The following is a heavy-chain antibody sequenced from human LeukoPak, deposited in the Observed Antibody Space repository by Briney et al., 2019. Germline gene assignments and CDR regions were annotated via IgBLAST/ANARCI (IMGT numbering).Heavy chain of an antibody. D-gene: IGHD3-10*01. CDR2: ISSSGSTI. CDR1: GFTFSSYE. Sequence: GGSLRLSCAASGFTFSSYEMNWVRQAPGKGLEWVSYISSSGSTIYYADSVKGRFTISRDNAKNSLYLQMNSLRAEDTAVYCCARLDGYYGSGTLDYWGQGTLATVSS. V-gene: IGHV3-48*03. J-gene: IGHJ4*02. CDR3: ARLDGYYGSGTLDY.